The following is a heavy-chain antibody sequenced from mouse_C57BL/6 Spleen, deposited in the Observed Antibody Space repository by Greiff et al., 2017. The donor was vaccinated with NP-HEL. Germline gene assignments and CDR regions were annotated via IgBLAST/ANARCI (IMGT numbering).Heavy chain of an antibody. CDR3: ATSNYGWFAY. Sequence: EVQLQQSGPELVKPGASVKIPCKASGYTFTDYNMDWVKQSHGKSLEWIGDINPNNGGTIYNQKFKGKATLTVDKSSSTAYMELRSLTSEDTAVYYGATSNYGWFAYWGQGTLVTVSA. J-gene: IGHJ3*01. CDR1: GYTFTDYN. CDR2: INPNNGGT. V-gene: IGHV1-18*01. D-gene: IGHD2-5*01.